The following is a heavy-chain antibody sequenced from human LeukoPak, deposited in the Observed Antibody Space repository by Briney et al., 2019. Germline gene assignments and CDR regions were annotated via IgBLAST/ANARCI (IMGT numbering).Heavy chain of an antibody. V-gene: IGHV1-69*13. CDR1: GGTFSSYA. CDR3: ASDPSVLRYFDWPDYFDY. J-gene: IGHJ4*02. Sequence: SVKVSCKASGGTFSSYAISWVRQAPGQGLEWMGGIIPIFGTANYAQKFQGRVTITADESTSTAYMELSSLRSVDTAVYYCASDPSVLRYFDWPDYFDYWGQGTPVTVSS. CDR2: IIPIFGTA. D-gene: IGHD3-9*01.